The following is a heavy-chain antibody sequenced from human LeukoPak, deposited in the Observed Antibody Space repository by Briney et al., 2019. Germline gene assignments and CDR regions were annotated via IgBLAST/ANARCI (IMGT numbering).Heavy chain of an antibody. J-gene: IGHJ4*02. Sequence: GGSLRLSCAASGFTFSSYSMNWVRQAPGKGLEWVLYISSSSSTIYYADSVKGRFTISRDNAKNSLYLQMNSLRDEDTAVYYCARQFDWNDGNDYWGQGTLVTVSS. D-gene: IGHD1-1*01. CDR2: ISSSSSTI. CDR1: GFTFSSYS. V-gene: IGHV3-48*02. CDR3: ARQFDWNDGNDY.